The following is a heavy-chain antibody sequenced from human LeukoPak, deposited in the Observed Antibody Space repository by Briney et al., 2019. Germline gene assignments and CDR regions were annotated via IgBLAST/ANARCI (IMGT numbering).Heavy chain of an antibody. D-gene: IGHD4-17*01. Sequence: GGSLRLSCATSDFDFTSHTMTWVRQAPGKGLEWVSAISISGTKTYYGDSVRGRFIISRDNSKNTLYLQMNSLRVEDTAIYYCANEIRPNDYWGRGTLVTVAS. CDR3: ANEIRPNDY. J-gene: IGHJ4*02. V-gene: IGHV3-23*01. CDR1: DFDFTSHT. CDR2: ISISGTKT.